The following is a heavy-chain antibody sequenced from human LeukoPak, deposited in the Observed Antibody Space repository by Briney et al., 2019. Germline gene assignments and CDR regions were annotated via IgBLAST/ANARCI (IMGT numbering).Heavy chain of an antibody. CDR1: GLTFSDYY. CDR3: ARSPGLLYVFDI. D-gene: IGHD2-2*01. J-gene: IGHJ3*02. CDR2: ISSSGSTI. V-gene: IGHV3-11*01. Sequence: GGSLRLSCAASGLTFSDYYMSWIRQAPGQGLERVSYISSSGSTIYYADSVKGRFTISRDNAKNSLYLQMNSLRAEDTAVYYCARSPGLLYVFDIWGQGTMVIVSS.